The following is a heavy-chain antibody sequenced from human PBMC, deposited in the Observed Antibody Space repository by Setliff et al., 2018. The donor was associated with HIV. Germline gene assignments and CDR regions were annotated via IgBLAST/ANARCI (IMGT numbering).Heavy chain of an antibody. CDR2: ITAKFNGYVK. CDR1: GFTLSDHY. V-gene: IGHV3-72*01. CDR3: VRAAAGLDI. J-gene: IGHJ4*02. D-gene: IGHD3-16*01. Sequence: PGGSLRLSCAASGFTLSDHYIDWIRQPPGKGLEWVGRITAKFNGYVKEYAASVQGRFTISRDDSKDSLFLQMNNLKTEDTAVYYCVRAAAGLDIWSQKIQVTVSS.